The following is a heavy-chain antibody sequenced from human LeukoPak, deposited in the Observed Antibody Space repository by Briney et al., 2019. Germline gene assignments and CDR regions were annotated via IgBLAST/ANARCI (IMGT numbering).Heavy chain of an antibody. CDR2: ISWDGGST. CDR1: GFTFDDYA. J-gene: IGHJ4*02. Sequence: GGSLRLSCAASGFTFDDYAMRWVRQAPGKGLEWVSLISWDGGSTYYADSVKGRFTISRDNSKNSLYLQMNSLRAEDTALYYCAKDVNSDYVFDYWGLGTLVTVSS. CDR3: AKDVNSDYVFDY. D-gene: IGHD4-17*01. V-gene: IGHV3-43D*03.